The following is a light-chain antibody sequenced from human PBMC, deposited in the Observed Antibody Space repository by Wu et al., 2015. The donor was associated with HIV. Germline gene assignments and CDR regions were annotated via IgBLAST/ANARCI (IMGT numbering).Light chain of an antibody. Sequence: EIVLTQSPATLSLSPGERATLSCRASQSVSSYLAWYQQKPGQAPRLLIYDASNRAPGIPARFSGSGSGTDFTLTISSLEPEDFAVYYCQQYYSYPLTFGGGTKVEIK. CDR1: QSVSSY. CDR2: DAS. V-gene: IGKV3-11*01. CDR3: QQYYSYPLT. J-gene: IGKJ4*01.